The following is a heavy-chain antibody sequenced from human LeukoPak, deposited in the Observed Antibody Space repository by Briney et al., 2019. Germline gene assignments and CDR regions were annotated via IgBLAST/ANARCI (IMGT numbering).Heavy chain of an antibody. V-gene: IGHV2-5*01. CDR3: AHRGLYDLWNNWGTNFYYMDV. Sequence: SGPTLVNPTQTLTLTCTFSGFSLSTAGVGVGWIRQPPGKALEWLALIFWNDDKHYSPSLNSRLTITKDTSKNLVVLTMTNMDPVDTATYYCAHRGLYDLWNNWGTNFYYMDVWGKGTTVTVSS. CDR2: IFWNDDK. CDR1: GFSLSTAGVG. J-gene: IGHJ6*03. D-gene: IGHD3-3*01.